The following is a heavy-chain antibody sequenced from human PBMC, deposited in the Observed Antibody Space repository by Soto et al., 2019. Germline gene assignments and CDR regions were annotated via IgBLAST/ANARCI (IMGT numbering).Heavy chain of an antibody. CDR2: IKQDGSEK. J-gene: IGHJ3*02. CDR1: GFTFSSYW. CDR3: ARVYYDFWSGPEHAFDI. Sequence: SLRLSCAASGFTFSSYWMSWVRQAPGKGLEWVANIKQDGSEKYYVDSVKGRFTISRDNAKNSLYLQMNSLRAEDTAVYYCARVYYDFWSGPEHAFDIWGQGTMVTVSS. V-gene: IGHV3-7*01. D-gene: IGHD3-3*01.